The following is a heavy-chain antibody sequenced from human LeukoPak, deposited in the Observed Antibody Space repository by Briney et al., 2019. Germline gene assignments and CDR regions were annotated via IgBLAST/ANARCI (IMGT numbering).Heavy chain of an antibody. CDR1: GGSISSSNYY. Sequence: PSETLSLTCTVSGGSISSSNYYWGWIRQPPGKGLEWIANIFYTGSTYYNPSLKSRVTISVDTSKNQFSLRLTSVTATDTAVYYCARLNKPGWFDPWGQGTLVTVS. V-gene: IGHV4-39*01. D-gene: IGHD1-14*01. CDR2: IFYTGST. CDR3: ARLNKPGWFDP. J-gene: IGHJ5*02.